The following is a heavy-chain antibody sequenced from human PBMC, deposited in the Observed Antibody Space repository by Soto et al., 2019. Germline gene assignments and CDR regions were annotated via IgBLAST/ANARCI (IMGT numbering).Heavy chain of an antibody. J-gene: IGHJ4*02. Sequence: PSETLSLTCAVYGGSFSGYYWSWLRQPPGKGLEWIGEINHSGSTNYNPSLKSRVTISVDTSKNQFSLKLNSVTAADTAVYYCGAQDYGAKGYYFDNWGQGTLVTVPS. CDR1: GGSFSGYY. V-gene: IGHV4-34*01. CDR2: INHSGST. CDR3: GAQDYGAKGYYFDN. D-gene: IGHD4-17*01.